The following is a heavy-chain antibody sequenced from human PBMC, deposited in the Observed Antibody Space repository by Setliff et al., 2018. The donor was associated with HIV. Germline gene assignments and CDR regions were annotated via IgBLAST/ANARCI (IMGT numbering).Heavy chain of an antibody. CDR1: GYSFPNYW. Sequence: PGESLKISCTGSGYSFPNYWIAWVRQAPGEGLEWMGIIYPGDSDARYSPSFLGQVTISADKSISTAYLQWSSLKASDTAMYYCARPLWSQSSDAFSIWGQGTMVTVSS. V-gene: IGHV5-51*01. CDR2: IYPGDSDA. CDR3: ARPLWSQSSDAFSI. J-gene: IGHJ3*02. D-gene: IGHD2-21*01.